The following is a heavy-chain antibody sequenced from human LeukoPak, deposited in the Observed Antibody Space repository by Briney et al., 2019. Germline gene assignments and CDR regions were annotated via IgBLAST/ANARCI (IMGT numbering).Heavy chain of an antibody. CDR1: GGSFSGYY. CDR3: AREADYDSSGYYY. Sequence: PSETLSLTCAVYGGSFSGYYWSWIRQPPGKGLEWIGEINHSGSTNYNPSLKSRVTISVDTSKNQFSLKLSSVTAADTAVYYCAREADYDSSGYYYWGQGTLVTVSS. D-gene: IGHD3-22*01. J-gene: IGHJ4*02. CDR2: INHSGST. V-gene: IGHV4-34*01.